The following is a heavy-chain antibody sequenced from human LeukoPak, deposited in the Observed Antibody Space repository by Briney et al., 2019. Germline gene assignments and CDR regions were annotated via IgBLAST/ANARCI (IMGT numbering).Heavy chain of an antibody. J-gene: IGHJ4*02. CDR2: IIPIFGTA. V-gene: IGHV1-69*06. Sequence: ASLKVSCKASGGTFSSYAISWVRQAPGQGLEWMGGIIPIFGTANYAQKFQGRVTITADKSTSTAYMELSSLRSEDTAVYYCARSHSGSYRNGDYWGQGTLVTVSS. CDR1: GGTFSSYA. CDR3: ARSHSGSYRNGDY. D-gene: IGHD1-26*01.